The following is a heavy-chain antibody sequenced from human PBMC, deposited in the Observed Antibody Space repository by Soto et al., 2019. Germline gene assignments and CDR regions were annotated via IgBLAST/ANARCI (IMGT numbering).Heavy chain of an antibody. Sequence: GSLRLAGSASGFTFSSYGMHWVRQAPGKGLEWVAVIWYDGSNKYYADSVKGRFTISRDNSKNTLYLQMNSLRAEDTAVYYCARGGKTRVTSGYYSYYGMDVWGQGTTVT. CDR2: IWYDGSNK. D-gene: IGHD4-17*01. J-gene: IGHJ6*02. CDR3: ARGGKTRVTSGYYSYYGMDV. V-gene: IGHV3-33*01. CDR1: GFTFSSYG.